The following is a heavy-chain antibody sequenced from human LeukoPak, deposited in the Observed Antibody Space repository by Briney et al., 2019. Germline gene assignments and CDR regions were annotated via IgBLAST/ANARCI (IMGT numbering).Heavy chain of an antibody. CDR3: ARGQDSSSCPHDAFDI. J-gene: IGHJ3*02. D-gene: IGHD6-13*01. CDR1: GGSISSSNW. V-gene: IGHV4-4*02. CDR2: IYHSGST. Sequence: SGTLSLTCAVSGGSISSSNWWSWVRQPPGKGLEWIGEIYHSGSTNYNPSLKSRVTISVDKSKNQFSLKLSSVTAADTAVYYCARGQDSSSCPHDAFDIWGQGTMVTVSS.